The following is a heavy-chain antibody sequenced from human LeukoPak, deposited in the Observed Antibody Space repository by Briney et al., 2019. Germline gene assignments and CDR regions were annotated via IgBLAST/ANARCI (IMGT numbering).Heavy chain of an antibody. CDR1: GFTFSSYA. CDR3: ARAASRVGSSSLGY. D-gene: IGHD6-13*01. J-gene: IGHJ4*02. CDR2: ISSNGGST. Sequence: GGSLRLSCAASGFTFSSYAMHWVRQAPGKGLEYVSAISSNGGSTYYANSVKGRFTISRDNSKITLYLQMGSLRAEDMAVYYCARAASRVGSSSLGYWGQGTLVTVSS. V-gene: IGHV3-64*01.